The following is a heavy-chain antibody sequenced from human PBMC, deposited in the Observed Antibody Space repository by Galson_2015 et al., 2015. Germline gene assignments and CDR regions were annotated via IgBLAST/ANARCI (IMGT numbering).Heavy chain of an antibody. CDR3: AKTYGLDAHYFDY. V-gene: IGHV3-9*01. Sequence: SLRLSCAASGFTFDDYAMHWVRQAPGKGLEWVSGISWNSGSIGYADSVKGRFTISRDNAKNSLYLQMNSLRAEDTALYYCAKTYGLDAHYFDYWGQGTLVTVSS. CDR1: GFTFDDYA. J-gene: IGHJ4*02. D-gene: IGHD4-17*01. CDR2: ISWNSGSI.